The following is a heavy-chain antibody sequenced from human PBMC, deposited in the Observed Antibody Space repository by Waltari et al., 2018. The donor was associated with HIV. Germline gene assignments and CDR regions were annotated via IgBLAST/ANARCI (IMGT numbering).Heavy chain of an antibody. J-gene: IGHJ3*01. D-gene: IGHD3-10*01. CDR1: GGSVTNYY. Sequence: QLQLQESGPGLAKPSETLSLTCTVSGGSVTNYYWSWIRQPPGKGLEWIGYLYHSGSTNYTPPLKSRVTTSVDTSKNRFSLNLTSVTAADTAVYYCARHSGSMGGAFDVWGQGTMVTVSS. V-gene: IGHV4-59*08. CDR2: LYHSGST. CDR3: ARHSGSMGGAFDV.